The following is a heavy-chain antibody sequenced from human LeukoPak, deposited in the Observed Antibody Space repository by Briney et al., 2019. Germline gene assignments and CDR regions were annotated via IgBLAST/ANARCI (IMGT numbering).Heavy chain of an antibody. V-gene: IGHV4-4*02. CDR1: GFTFSSYAM. CDR2: IYLSGST. Sequence: GSLRLSCAASGFTFSSYAMSWVRQPPGKGLEWIGEIYLSGSTNYNPSLKSRVTISVDKSKNQFSLKLSSVTAADTAVYYCARGLVGATAVLSEWGQGTLVIVSS. J-gene: IGHJ4*02. D-gene: IGHD5-18*01. CDR3: ARGLVGATAVLSE.